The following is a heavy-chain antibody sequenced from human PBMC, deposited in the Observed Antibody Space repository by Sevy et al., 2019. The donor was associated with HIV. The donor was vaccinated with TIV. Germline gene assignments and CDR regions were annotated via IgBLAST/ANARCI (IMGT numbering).Heavy chain of an antibody. Sequence: GGSLRLSCTASGFTFGDYCMSWVRRAPEKGLEWVAFVKSDVYGGTVDHAASVRGRFVISRDDCKTIAYLQMNDLKTEDTGVYSCTRWKAAQSIFDYWGQGALVTVSS. CDR1: GFTFGDYC. V-gene: IGHV3-49*04. J-gene: IGHJ4*02. CDR2: VKSDVYGGTV. D-gene: IGHD6-13*01. CDR3: TRWKAAQSIFDY.